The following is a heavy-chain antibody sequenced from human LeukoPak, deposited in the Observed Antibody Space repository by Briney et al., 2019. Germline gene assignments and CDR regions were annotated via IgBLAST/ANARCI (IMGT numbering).Heavy chain of an antibody. CDR2: IYSGGST. Sequence: PGGSLRLSCAASGFTVSSNYMSWVRQAPGKGLEWVSVIYSGGSTYYEDSVKGRFTISRDNSKSKVYLQMNSLRAEDTAVYYCARRRGVAVAGMGYFDYWGQGTLVTVSS. J-gene: IGHJ4*02. CDR1: GFTVSSNY. D-gene: IGHD6-19*01. V-gene: IGHV3-53*01. CDR3: ARRRGVAVAGMGYFDY.